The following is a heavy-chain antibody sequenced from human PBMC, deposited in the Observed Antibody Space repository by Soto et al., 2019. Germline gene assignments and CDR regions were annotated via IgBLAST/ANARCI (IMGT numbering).Heavy chain of an antibody. Sequence: ASVKVSCKASGYTIGCYYRHWLRQAPGQGLEWIGIINPNSGSTNYAQNFQGRVTMTRDTSISTAYMELSRLRSDDTAVYYCARAIYDFWSGYQKTRYYYYYGMDVWGQGTTVTVSS. CDR1: GYTIGCYY. J-gene: IGHJ6*02. V-gene: IGHV1-2*02. CDR2: INPNSGST. D-gene: IGHD3-3*01. CDR3: ARAIYDFWSGYQKTRYYYYYGMDV.